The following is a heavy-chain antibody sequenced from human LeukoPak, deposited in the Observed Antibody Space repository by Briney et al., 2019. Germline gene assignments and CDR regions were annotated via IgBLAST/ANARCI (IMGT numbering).Heavy chain of an antibody. CDR3: AGTGSGSYWSFDI. CDR1: GFTFSNAW. CDR2: IYSGGGT. J-gene: IGHJ3*02. D-gene: IGHD3-10*01. V-gene: IGHV3-53*01. Sequence: PGGSLRLSCAASGFTFSNAWMSWVRQAPGKGLEWVSVIYSGGGTYYADSVKGRFTISRDNSKNTLYLQMNSLRAEDTAVYYCAGTGSGSYWSFDIWGQGTMVTVSS.